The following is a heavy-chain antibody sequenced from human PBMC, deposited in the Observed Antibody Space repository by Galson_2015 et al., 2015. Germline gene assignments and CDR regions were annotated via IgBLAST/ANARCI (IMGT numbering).Heavy chain of an antibody. CDR2: ISSSSSYI. CDR3: ARDSPGGAQLWQAEYYYSGMDV. J-gene: IGHJ6*02. Sequence: SLRLSCAASGFTFSSYRMNWVRQAPGKGLEWVSSISSSSSYIYYADSVKGRFTISRDNAKNSLYLQMNSLRAEDTAVYYCARDSPGGAQLWQAEYYYSGMDVWGHGTTFTASS. CDR1: GFTFSSYR. D-gene: IGHD5-18*01. V-gene: IGHV3-21*01.